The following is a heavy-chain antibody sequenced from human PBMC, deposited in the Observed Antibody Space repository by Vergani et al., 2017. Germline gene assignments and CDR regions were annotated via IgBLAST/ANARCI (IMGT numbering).Heavy chain of an antibody. CDR3: AKDAFFSSWYAGYFDY. CDR1: GFTFSSYG. CDR2: IRYDGSNK. V-gene: IGHV3-30*02. D-gene: IGHD6-13*01. J-gene: IGHJ4*02. Sequence: QVQLVESGGGVVQPGGSLRLSCAASGFTFSSYGMHWVRQAPGKGLEWVAFIRYDGSNKYYADSVKGRFTISRDNSKNTLYLQMNSLRAEDTAVYYCAKDAFFSSWYAGYFDYWGQGTLVTVSS.